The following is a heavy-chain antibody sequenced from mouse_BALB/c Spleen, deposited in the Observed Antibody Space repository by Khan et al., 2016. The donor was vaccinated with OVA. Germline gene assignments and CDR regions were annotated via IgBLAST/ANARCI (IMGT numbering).Heavy chain of an antibody. J-gene: IGHJ2*01. CDR2: ISYIGNT. D-gene: IGHD1-1*01. CDR3: ARIYGGDFDY. V-gene: IGHV3-2*02. CDR1: GYSITSDYA. Sequence: EVKLLVPGPGLVKPSQSLSLTCTVTGYSITSDYAWNWIRQFPGNKLEWMGHISYIGNTKYNPSLKSRISITRDTSKNQFFLQLHSVTTEDTATYYCARIYGGDFDYWGQGTTLTVSS.